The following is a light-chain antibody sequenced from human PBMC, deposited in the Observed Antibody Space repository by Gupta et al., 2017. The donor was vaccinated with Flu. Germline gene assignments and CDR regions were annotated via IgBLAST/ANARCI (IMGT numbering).Light chain of an antibody. V-gene: IGLV1-47*01. J-gene: IGLJ3*02. CDR2: RNN. Sequence: QSVLTQPPSASGTPGQRVTISCSGSSANVGINYVYWYQQLPGTAPKLLIHRNNLRPSGVPDRFSGSKSGTSASLAISGLRSEDEADYHCSAWDDNLSAWVFGGGTKLTVL. CDR1: SANVGINY. CDR3: SAWDDNLSAWV.